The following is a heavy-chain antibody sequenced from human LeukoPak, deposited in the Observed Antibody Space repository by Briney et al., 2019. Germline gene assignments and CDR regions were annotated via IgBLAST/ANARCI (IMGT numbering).Heavy chain of an antibody. Sequence: SETLSLTCTVSGVSISSSNSYWGWIRQPPGKGLEWIGSIYYSGSTYYNPSLKSRVTISVDTSKNQFSLKLSSVTAADTAVYYCARHVVLYYFDYWGQGTLVTVSS. CDR1: GVSISSSNSY. D-gene: IGHD2-15*01. J-gene: IGHJ4*02. V-gene: IGHV4-39*01. CDR2: IYYSGST. CDR3: ARHVVLYYFDY.